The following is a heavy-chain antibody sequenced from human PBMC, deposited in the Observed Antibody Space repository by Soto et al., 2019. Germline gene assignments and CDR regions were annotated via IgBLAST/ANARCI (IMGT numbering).Heavy chain of an antibody. CDR1: GYSFTSNW. CDR2: ISPGDSDT. J-gene: IGHJ4*02. D-gene: IGHD3-10*01. Sequence: PGESLKISCKGSGYSFTSNWIGWVRQMPGKGLEWMGIISPGDSDTRYRPAFQGQVTISADKSITTAYLQWSSLKASDTAMYYCARPIGSGNSAYIIDYWGQGTPVTVS. V-gene: IGHV5-51*01. CDR3: ARPIGSGNSAYIIDY.